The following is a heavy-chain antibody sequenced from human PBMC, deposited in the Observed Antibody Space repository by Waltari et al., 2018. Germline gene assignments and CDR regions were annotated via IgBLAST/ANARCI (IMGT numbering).Heavy chain of an antibody. J-gene: IGHJ4*02. CDR1: GFTFGDYA. CDR2: IKSKADGGTK. V-gene: IGHV3-49*04. Sequence: EVQLVESGGGLVQPGRSLRLSCTASGFTFGDYAMSWVRQAPGKGLGWVGFIKSKADGGTKEYAADVKGRFTISREDSKSIAYLQMNSLKAEDTAVYDCAGRLRLGELSFSGPDFDYWGQGTLVTVSS. D-gene: IGHD3-16*02. CDR3: AGRLRLGELSFSGPDFDY.